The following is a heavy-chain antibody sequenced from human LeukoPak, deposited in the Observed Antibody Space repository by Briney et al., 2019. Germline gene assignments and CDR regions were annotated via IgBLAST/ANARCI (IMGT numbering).Heavy chain of an antibody. Sequence: SETLSLTCTVSGDSISGYYWSWIRQSAGKGLEWIGRIYSSGSTNYNPSLKSRATMSVDTSKNHFSLNLSPVTAADTAVYYCARGDSTNQDGDYYGLDVWGQGTTVTVSS. V-gene: IGHV4-4*07. D-gene: IGHD5/OR15-5a*01. CDR2: IYSSGST. CDR1: GDSISGYY. J-gene: IGHJ6*02. CDR3: ARGDSTNQDGDYYGLDV.